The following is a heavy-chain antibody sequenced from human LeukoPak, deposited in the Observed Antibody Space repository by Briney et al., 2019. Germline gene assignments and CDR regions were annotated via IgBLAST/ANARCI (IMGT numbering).Heavy chain of an antibody. CDR1: GGSISSGSYY. CDR2: IYTSGST. CDR3: AAGYSYDFFDY. V-gene: IGHV4-61*02. D-gene: IGHD5-18*01. J-gene: IGHJ4*02. Sequence: PSQTLSLTCTVSGGSISSGSYYWSWIRQPAGKGLEWIGRIYTSGSTKYNPSLRSRVTISIDTSKNQFSLKLISVTAADTAVYYCAAGYSYDFFDYWGQGTLVTVSS.